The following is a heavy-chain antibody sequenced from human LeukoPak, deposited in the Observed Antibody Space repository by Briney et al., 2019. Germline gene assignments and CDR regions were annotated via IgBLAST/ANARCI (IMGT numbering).Heavy chain of an antibody. J-gene: IGHJ6*02. CDR1: GLTFSTYA. V-gene: IGHV3-23*01. Sequence: GGSLRLSCAASGLTFSTYAMSWVRQAPGKGLEWVSGISGSGGDTYYADSVKGRFTISRDNSKNTLYLQMNSLSAEDTAVYYCAKDRGAEQDVWGQGTTVTVSS. D-gene: IGHD1-26*01. CDR2: ISGSGGDT. CDR3: AKDRGAEQDV.